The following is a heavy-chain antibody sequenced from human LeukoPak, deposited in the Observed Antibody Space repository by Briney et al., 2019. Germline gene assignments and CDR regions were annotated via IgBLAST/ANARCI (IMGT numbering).Heavy chain of an antibody. Sequence: SVKVSCKASGGTFSSYAISWVRQAPGQGLEWMGRIIPIFGTANYAQKFQGRVTITTDESTSTAYMELSSLRSEDTAVYYCARDQNNWNYGAGYYFDYWGRGTLVTVSS. V-gene: IGHV1-69*05. D-gene: IGHD1-7*01. CDR1: GGTFSSYA. CDR2: IIPIFGTA. J-gene: IGHJ4*02. CDR3: ARDQNNWNYGAGYYFDY.